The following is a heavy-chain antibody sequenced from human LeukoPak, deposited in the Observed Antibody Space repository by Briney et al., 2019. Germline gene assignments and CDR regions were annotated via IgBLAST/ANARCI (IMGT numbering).Heavy chain of an antibody. V-gene: IGHV4-59*08. D-gene: IGHD4-17*01. CDR1: GGSISSYY. Sequence: PSETLSLTCTVSGGSISSYYWSWIRQPPGKGLEWIGYIYYSGSTNYNPSLKSRVTISVDTSKNQFSLKLSSVTAADTAVYYCARPNGDYEQFDAFDIWGQGTMVTVSS. J-gene: IGHJ3*02. CDR2: IYYSGST. CDR3: ARPNGDYEQFDAFDI.